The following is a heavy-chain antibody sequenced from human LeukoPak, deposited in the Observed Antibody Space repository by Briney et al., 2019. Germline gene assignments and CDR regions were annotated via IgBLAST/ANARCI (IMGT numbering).Heavy chain of an antibody. CDR2: IYYSGST. J-gene: IGHJ5*02. D-gene: IGHD3-10*01. CDR1: GGSISSSSYY. Sequence: PSETLSLTCTVSGGSISSSSYYWGWIRQPPGKGLEWIGSIYYSGSTYYNPSLKSRVTISVDTSKNQFSLKLSSVTAADTAVYYCARSPAILFGEPHWFDPWGQGTLVTVSS. CDR3: ARSPAILFGEPHWFDP. V-gene: IGHV4-39*01.